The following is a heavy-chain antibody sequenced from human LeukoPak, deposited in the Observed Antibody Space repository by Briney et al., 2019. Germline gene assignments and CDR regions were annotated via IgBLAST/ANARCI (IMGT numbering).Heavy chain of an antibody. D-gene: IGHD2-15*01. J-gene: IGHJ4*02. CDR3: ARRYCSGGSCYTFDY. CDR1: GFTFSSYS. Sequence: KPGGSLRLSCAASGFTFSSYSMNWVRQAPGKGLEWVSSISSSSSYIYYADPVKGRFTISRDNAKNSLYLQMNSLRAEDTAVYYCARRYCSGGSCYTFDYWGQGTLVTVSS. V-gene: IGHV3-21*01. CDR2: ISSSSSYI.